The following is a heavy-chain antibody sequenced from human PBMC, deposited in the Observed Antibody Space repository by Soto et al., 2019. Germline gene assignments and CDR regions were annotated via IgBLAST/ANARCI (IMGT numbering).Heavy chain of an antibody. CDR2: TSSSSSYI. V-gene: IGHV3-21*01. J-gene: IGHJ4*02. CDR3: ARINWNPYYFDY. D-gene: IGHD1-20*01. CDR1: GFTFSSYS. Sequence: GGSLRLSCAASGFTFSSYSMNWVRQAPGKRLEWVSSTSSSSSYIYYADSVKGRFTISRDNAKNSLYLRMNSLRAEDTAVYYCARINWNPYYFDYWGQGTLVTVSS.